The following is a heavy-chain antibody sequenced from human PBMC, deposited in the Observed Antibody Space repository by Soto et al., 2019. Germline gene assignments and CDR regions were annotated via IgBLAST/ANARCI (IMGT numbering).Heavy chain of an antibody. D-gene: IGHD6-13*01. CDR3: ARHVKQQLVIEGVDY. V-gene: IGHV4-39*01. CDR1: GGSISSSSYY. Sequence: SETLSLTCTVSGGSISSSSYYWGWIRQPPGKGLEWIGSIYYSGSTYYNPSLKSRVTISVDTSKNQFSLKLSSVTAADTAVYYCARHVKQQLVIEGVDYWGQGTLVTVSS. CDR2: IYYSGST. J-gene: IGHJ4*02.